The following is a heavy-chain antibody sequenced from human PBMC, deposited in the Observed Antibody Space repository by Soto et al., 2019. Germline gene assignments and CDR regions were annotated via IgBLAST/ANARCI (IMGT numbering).Heavy chain of an antibody. Sequence: ASVKVSCKASGYTFTSYDINWVRQATGQGLEWMGWMNPNSGKTGYAQKFQGRVTMTRNTSLSTAYMELSSLRSEDTAVYYCARKGAYDFWSGYPIYYYYMDVWGKGTTVTVSS. CDR2: MNPNSGKT. D-gene: IGHD3-3*01. CDR3: ARKGAYDFWSGYPIYYYYMDV. V-gene: IGHV1-8*01. CDR1: GYTFTSYD. J-gene: IGHJ6*03.